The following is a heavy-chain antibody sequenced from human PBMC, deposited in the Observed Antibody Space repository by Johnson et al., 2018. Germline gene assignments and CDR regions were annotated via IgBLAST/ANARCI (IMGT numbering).Heavy chain of an antibody. Sequence: VQLVESGGSVVRXGGSLRLXCVVSGFSFDDYGMTWVRQAPGKGLEWVSDINWNGDSTNYADSVKGRFTISRDNAKNSLYLQMNSLRAEDTALSYCARDRSYDVSGTYFNGMDVWGQGTTVTVSS. V-gene: IGHV3-20*04. J-gene: IGHJ6*02. CDR2: INWNGDST. CDR1: GFSFDDYG. CDR3: ARDRSYDVSGTYFNGMDV. D-gene: IGHD3-10*01.